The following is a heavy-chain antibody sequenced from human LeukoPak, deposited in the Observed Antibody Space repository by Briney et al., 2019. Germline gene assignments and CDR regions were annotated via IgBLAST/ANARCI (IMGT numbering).Heavy chain of an antibody. Sequence: PGGSLRLSCVGSGFTFDSYWMSWVRQTPGKGLEWVANIKQDGSEEDYVDSVKGRFTISRDNTKNSLFLQMNSLRGEDTAVYYCARDIQGECGSNCQGGFFSYYQFMDVWGNGTTVAVSS. CDR3: ARDIQGECGSNCQGGFFSYYQFMDV. CDR1: GFTFDSYW. CDR2: IKQDGSEE. V-gene: IGHV3-7*01. J-gene: IGHJ6*03. D-gene: IGHD1-26*01.